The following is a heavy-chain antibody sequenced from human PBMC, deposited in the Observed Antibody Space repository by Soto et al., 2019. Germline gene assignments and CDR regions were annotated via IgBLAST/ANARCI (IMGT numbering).Heavy chain of an antibody. CDR2: INWNGGTI. Sequence: EVQLVESGGGVVRPGGSLRLSCAASGFTFDDFGMSWVREAPGKGLEWVAGINWNGGTIGYADSVKGRFTISRDNAKNSLSLQMSSLRAEDTALYYCARSNYYDDYWSPYDYWGQGTLVTVPS. CDR3: ARSNYYDDYWSPYDY. V-gene: IGHV3-20*04. J-gene: IGHJ4*02. CDR1: GFTFDDFG. D-gene: IGHD3-3*01.